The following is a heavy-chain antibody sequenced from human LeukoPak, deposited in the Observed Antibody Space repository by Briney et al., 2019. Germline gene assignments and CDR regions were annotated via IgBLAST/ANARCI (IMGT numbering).Heavy chain of an antibody. V-gene: IGHV3-23*01. D-gene: IGHD3-22*01. CDR2: ISGSGDNT. J-gene: IGHJ4*02. Sequence: GGSLRLSCAASGFTFSSYAMSWVRQVPGKGLEWVSVISGSGDNTYYADSVKGRFTISRDNAKNSLYLQMNSLRAEDTAVYYCARSYYDSSGYYPAEYWGQGTLVTVSS. CDR3: ARSYYDSSGYYPAEY. CDR1: GFTFSSYA.